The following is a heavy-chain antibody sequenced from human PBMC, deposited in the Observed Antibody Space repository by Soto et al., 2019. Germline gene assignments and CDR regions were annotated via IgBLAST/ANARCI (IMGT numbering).Heavy chain of an antibody. Sequence: SETLSLTCTVSGGSISSYYWSWIRQPPGKGLEWIGYIYYSGSTNYNPSLKSRVTISVDTSKNQFSLKLSSVTAADTAVYYCASSYCSSTSCYVTYDYWGQGTLVTVSS. V-gene: IGHV4-59*01. D-gene: IGHD2-2*01. CDR2: IYYSGST. CDR1: GGSISSYY. CDR3: ASSYCSSTSCYVTYDY. J-gene: IGHJ4*02.